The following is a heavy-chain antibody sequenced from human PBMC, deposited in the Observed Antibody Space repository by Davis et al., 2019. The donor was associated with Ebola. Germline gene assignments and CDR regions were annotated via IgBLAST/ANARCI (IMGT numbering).Heavy chain of an antibody. Sequence: SVKVSCQSSGGSFSSYSFSWVRQAPGQGLEWMGRLIPIFGTTNYAQKFQGRLTITADEPSSTAYMELSSLRSEDTAMYYCATGYCSSTDCYKRHYYGMDVWGQGTTVTVSS. CDR2: LIPIFGTT. CDR3: ATGYCSSTDCYKRHYYGMDV. V-gene: IGHV1-69*13. J-gene: IGHJ6*02. D-gene: IGHD2-2*01. CDR1: GGSFSSYS.